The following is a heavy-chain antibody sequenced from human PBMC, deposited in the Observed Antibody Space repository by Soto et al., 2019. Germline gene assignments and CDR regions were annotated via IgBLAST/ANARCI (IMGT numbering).Heavy chain of an antibody. CDR2: IIPIFGTA. J-gene: IGHJ6*02. D-gene: IGHD1-1*01. CDR1: GGTFSSYA. Sequence: SVKVSCKASGGTFSSYAISWVRQAPGQGLEWMGGIIPIFGTANYAQKFQGRVTITADESISTAYMELSSLRSEDTAMYYCASGGGTSISYYYYYGMDVWGQGTTVTVSS. CDR3: ASGGGTSISYYYYYGMDV. V-gene: IGHV1-69*13.